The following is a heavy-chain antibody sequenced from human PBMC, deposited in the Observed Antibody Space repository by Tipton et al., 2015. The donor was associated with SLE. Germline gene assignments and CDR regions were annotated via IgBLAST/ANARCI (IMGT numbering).Heavy chain of an antibody. V-gene: IGHV4-34*01. CDR1: GGSFSGYY. CDR2: INHRGST. D-gene: IGHD6-13*01. J-gene: IGHJ4*02. Sequence: TLYLTCAVYGGSFSGYYWSWIRQPPGKGLEWIGEINHRGSTNYYPSLKSRVTISVDTSKKQFSLKLTYVTAADTAVYYCARGLTRAAAGYTGYFDYWGQGTLVIVSS. CDR3: ARGLTRAAAGYTGYFDY.